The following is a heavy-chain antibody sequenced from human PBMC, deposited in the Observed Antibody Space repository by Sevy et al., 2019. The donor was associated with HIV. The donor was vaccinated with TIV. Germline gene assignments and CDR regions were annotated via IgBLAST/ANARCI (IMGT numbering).Heavy chain of an antibody. Sequence: GGSLRLSCAASGFTFSSYAMHWVRQAPGKGLEWVAVISYDGSNKYYADSMKGRFTISRDNSKNTLYLQMNSLRAEDTAVYYCARDPRYYYDSSGYPDYWGQGTLVTVSS. CDR1: GFTFSSYA. V-gene: IGHV3-30*04. J-gene: IGHJ4*02. D-gene: IGHD3-22*01. CDR2: ISYDGSNK. CDR3: ARDPRYYYDSSGYPDY.